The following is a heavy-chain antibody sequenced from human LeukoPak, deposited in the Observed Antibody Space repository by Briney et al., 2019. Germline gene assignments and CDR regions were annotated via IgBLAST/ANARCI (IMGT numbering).Heavy chain of an antibody. Sequence: PGGSLRLSCAASGFTFSSYEMNWVRQAPGKGLEWVSTISNSDGSTYYADSVKGRFTISRDNSKNSLYLQMDSLTAEDTAVYYWTRKGSQWDFLVDYWGQGTRVAVSP. J-gene: IGHJ4*02. D-gene: IGHD2/OR15-2a*01. V-gene: IGHV3-23*01. CDR2: ISNSDGST. CDR1: GFTFSSYE. CDR3: TRKGSQWDFLVDY.